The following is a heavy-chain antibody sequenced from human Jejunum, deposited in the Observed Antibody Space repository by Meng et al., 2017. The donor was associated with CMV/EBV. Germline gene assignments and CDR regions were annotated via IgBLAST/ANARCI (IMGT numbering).Heavy chain of an antibody. Sequence: VPRPESGPLLPRPSETLSLTFSVPGGSLTNYYWNWIRQTSGHGLEWIGLIYTNGRAFYHPSLVSRVTISEDTSKNQFSLRLTSVTAADTAVYYCARSGYYYDTTGYSPFDYWGQGALVTVSS. CDR2: IYTNGRA. V-gene: IGHV4-4*07. CDR3: ARSGYYYDTTGYSPFDY. CDR1: GGSLTNYY. J-gene: IGHJ4*02. D-gene: IGHD3-22*01.